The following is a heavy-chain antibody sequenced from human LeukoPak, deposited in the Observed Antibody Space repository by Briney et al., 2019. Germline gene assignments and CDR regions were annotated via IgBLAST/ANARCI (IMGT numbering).Heavy chain of an antibody. D-gene: IGHD3-10*01. CDR3: ARALWFGELLGNYFDY. V-gene: IGHV4-39*07. Sequence: SETLSLTCTVSGGSISSSSYYWGWIRQPPGKGLEWIGGIYYSGSTYYNPSLKSRVTISVDTSKNQFSLKLSSVTAADTAVYYCARALWFGELLGNYFDYWGQGTLVTVPS. CDR1: GGSISSSSYY. J-gene: IGHJ4*02. CDR2: IYYSGST.